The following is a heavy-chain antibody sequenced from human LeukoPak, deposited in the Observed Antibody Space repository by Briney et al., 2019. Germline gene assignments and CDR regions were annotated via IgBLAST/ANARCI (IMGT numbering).Heavy chain of an antibody. CDR1: GGTFSSYA. Sequence: EASVKVSCKASGGTFSSYAISWVRQAPGQGLEWMGGIIPIFGTANYAQKFQGRVTITTDESTSTAYMELSSLRSEDTAVYYCASGLTGDGVDYWGQEPWSPSPQ. CDR3: ASGLTGDGVDY. V-gene: IGHV1-69*05. CDR2: IIPIFGTA. J-gene: IGHJ4*01. D-gene: IGHD7-27*01.